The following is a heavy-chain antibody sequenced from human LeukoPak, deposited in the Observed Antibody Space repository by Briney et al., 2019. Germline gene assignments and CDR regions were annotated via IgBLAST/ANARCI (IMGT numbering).Heavy chain of an antibody. CDR3: ARSYSSGWYVGGDYLDY. D-gene: IGHD6-19*01. CDR1: GGSINNYY. CDR2: IHYSGST. Sequence: PSETLSLTCTVSGGSINNYYWSWIRQPPGKGLEWIGYIHYSGSTTYNPSLTSRVTISVDPSRNQFSPNLRSVTSADTAVYYCARSYSSGWYVGGDYLDYWGQGTLVTVSS. J-gene: IGHJ4*02. V-gene: IGHV4-59*01.